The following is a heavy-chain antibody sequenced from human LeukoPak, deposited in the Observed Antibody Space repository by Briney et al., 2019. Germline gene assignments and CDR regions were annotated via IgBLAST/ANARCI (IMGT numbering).Heavy chain of an antibody. CDR3: ARMVAVSGSYTRFDY. Sequence: PSETLSLTCTVYGGSFSGYYWSWIRQPPGKGLEWIGEINHSGSTNYNPSLKSRVTISVDTSKNQFSLKLSSVTAADTAVYYCARMVAVSGSYTRFDYWGQGTLVTVSS. CDR1: GGSFSGYY. CDR2: INHSGST. V-gene: IGHV4-34*01. J-gene: IGHJ4*02. D-gene: IGHD3-10*01.